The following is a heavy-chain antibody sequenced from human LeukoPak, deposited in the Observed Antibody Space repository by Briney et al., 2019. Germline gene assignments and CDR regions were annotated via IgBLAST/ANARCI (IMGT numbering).Heavy chain of an antibody. CDR3: ARTSLGYSYGFGY. V-gene: IGHV3-21*01. CDR1: GFTFSSYS. D-gene: IGHD5-18*01. Sequence: GGSLRLSCAASGFTFSSYSMNLVRQAPGKGLEWVSSISSSSSYIYYADSVKGRFTISRDNAKNSLYLQMNSLRAEDTAVYYCARTSLGYSYGFGYWGQGTLVTVSS. CDR2: ISSSSSYI. J-gene: IGHJ4*02.